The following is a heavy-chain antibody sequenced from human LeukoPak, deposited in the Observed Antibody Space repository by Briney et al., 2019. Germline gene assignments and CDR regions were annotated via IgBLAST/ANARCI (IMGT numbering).Heavy chain of an antibody. D-gene: IGHD4-17*01. CDR2: ISYSGST. Sequence: SEALSLTCTVSGGSISSYFWSWIRQPPGKGLEWIGYISYSGSTNYNPSLKSRVTISVDTSKNQFSLKLNSVTPADTAVYYCARSRGGFGDYGSWFDPWGQGTLVTVSS. V-gene: IGHV4-59*01. CDR3: ARSRGGFGDYGSWFDP. J-gene: IGHJ5*02. CDR1: GGSISSYF.